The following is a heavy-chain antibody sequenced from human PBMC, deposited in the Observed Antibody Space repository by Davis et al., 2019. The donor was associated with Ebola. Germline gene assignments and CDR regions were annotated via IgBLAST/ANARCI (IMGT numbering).Heavy chain of an antibody. CDR1: GFTFSSYS. CDR3: ARADYDFWSGYYGY. J-gene: IGHJ4*02. Sequence: PGGSLRLSCAASGFTFSSYSMNWVRQAPGKGLEWVSSISSDSYYIYYADSLKGRFTISRDNAKNSLYLQMNSLRAEDTAVYYCARADYDFWSGYYGYWGQGTLVTVSS. CDR2: ISSDSYYI. V-gene: IGHV3-21*01. D-gene: IGHD3-3*01.